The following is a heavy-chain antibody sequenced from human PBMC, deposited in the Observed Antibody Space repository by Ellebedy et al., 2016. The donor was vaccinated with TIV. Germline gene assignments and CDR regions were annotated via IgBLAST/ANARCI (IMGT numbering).Heavy chain of an antibody. CDR3: ARSRGDYFPDY. Sequence: SEPLSLTXTVSGGSISSGTYYWSWIRQHPGKGLEWIGNIYFSGTTYYNPSLKSRVTISVDTSKNQFSLTLSSVTAADTAVYYCARSRGDYFPDYWGQGTLVTVSS. V-gene: IGHV4-31*03. CDR2: IYFSGTT. CDR1: GGSISSGTYY. J-gene: IGHJ4*02. D-gene: IGHD2/OR15-2a*01.